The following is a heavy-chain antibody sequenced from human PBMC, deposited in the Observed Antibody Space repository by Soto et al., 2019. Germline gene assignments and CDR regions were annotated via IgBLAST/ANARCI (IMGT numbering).Heavy chain of an antibody. V-gene: IGHV4-59*01. D-gene: IGHD1-26*01. CDR3: ARGGVAASTGRWFDP. Sequence: PSETLSLTCTVSGGSISNYYWVWFRQPPVKGLEWIGDIHYRCSTNYNPSLRSRHTISVDTPKNQFSLKVNSMTAADTAIYYCARGGVAASTGRWFDPRGQRTLVTVSS. CDR2: IHYRCST. CDR1: GGSISNYY. J-gene: IGHJ5*02.